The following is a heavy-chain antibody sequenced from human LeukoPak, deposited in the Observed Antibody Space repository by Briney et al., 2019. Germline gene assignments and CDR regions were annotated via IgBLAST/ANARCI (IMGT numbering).Heavy chain of an antibody. D-gene: IGHD6-19*01. CDR3: ARGNGGWFTYYFDY. CDR2: IYYSGST. Sequence: SETLSLTCTVSGGSISSGGYYWSWGRQHPGKGLEWIVYIYYSGSTYYNPSLKSRVTISVDTSKNQFSLKLSSVTAADTAVYYCARGNGGWFTYYFDYWGQGTLVTVSS. V-gene: IGHV4-31*03. J-gene: IGHJ4*02. CDR1: GGSISSGGYY.